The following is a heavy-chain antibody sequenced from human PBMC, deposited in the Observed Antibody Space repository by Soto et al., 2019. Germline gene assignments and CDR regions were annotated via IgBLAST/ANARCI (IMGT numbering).Heavy chain of an antibody. CDR2: VFYSGST. CDR3: VGSLTTFGGDQFDY. J-gene: IGHJ4*02. V-gene: IGHV4-59*01. D-gene: IGHD3-3*01. Sequence: SETLSLTCTVSGVSISGFYWNWIRQPPGKGLEWIGYVFYSGSTNYNPSLKSRATISLDTSKIQFSLKLSSVTAADAAVYYCVGSLTTFGGDQFDYWGQGILVTVSS. CDR1: GVSISGFY.